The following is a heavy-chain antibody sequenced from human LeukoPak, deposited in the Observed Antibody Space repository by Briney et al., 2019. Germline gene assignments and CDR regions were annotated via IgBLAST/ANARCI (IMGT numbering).Heavy chain of an antibody. D-gene: IGHD3-10*01. CDR1: GFTFSSYS. Sequence: PGGSLRLSCAASGFTFSSYSMNWVRQAPGKGLEWVSSISSSSSYIYYADSVKGRFTISRDNAKNSLYLQMNSLRAEDTAVYYCARSYGSGSYYNDWFDPWGQGTLVTVSS. CDR2: ISSSSSYI. CDR3: ARSYGSGSYYNDWFDP. J-gene: IGHJ5*02. V-gene: IGHV3-21*04.